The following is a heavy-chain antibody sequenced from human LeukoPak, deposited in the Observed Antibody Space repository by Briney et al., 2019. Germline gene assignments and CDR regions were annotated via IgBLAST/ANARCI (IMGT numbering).Heavy chain of an antibody. CDR2: ISSSSSTI. J-gene: IGHJ4*02. Sequence: GGSLRLSCAASGFTFSSYSMNWVRQAPGKGLEWVSFISSSSSTIYYAHSVKGRFTISRDNAKNSLYLQMNSLRAEDTAVYYCARDRGGSYSAIDYWGQGTLVTVSS. CDR3: ARDRGGSYSAIDY. CDR1: GFTFSSYS. V-gene: IGHV3-48*04. D-gene: IGHD1-26*01.